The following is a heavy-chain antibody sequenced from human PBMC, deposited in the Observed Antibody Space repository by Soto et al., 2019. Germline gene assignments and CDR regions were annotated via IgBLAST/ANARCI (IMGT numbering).Heavy chain of an antibody. J-gene: IGHJ4*02. D-gene: IGHD3-22*01. CDR2: ISGSGGST. V-gene: IGHV3-23*01. CDR3: ANSPPPYYDSSGYYPIPYFDY. Sequence: GGSLRLSCAASGFTFSSYAMSWVRQAPGKGLEWVSAISGSGGSTYYADSVKGRFTISRDNSKNTLYLQMNSLRAEDTAVYYCANSPPPYYDSSGYYPIPYFDYWGQGTLVTVSS. CDR1: GFTFSSYA.